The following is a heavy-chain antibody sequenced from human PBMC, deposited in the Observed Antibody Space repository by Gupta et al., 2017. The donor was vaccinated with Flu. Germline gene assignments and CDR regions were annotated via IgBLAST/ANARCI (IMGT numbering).Heavy chain of an antibody. Sequence: QVQLVQSGAEVKKPGSSVTVSCTASGVPFTTYAINWVRPAPGQGLEGMGGITPVFGQTNTAQKFQGRVTMTADESTRTAYMELSILRSDETAVYYGVRKGGGHCSGGSCYSFDFWGQGTLVTVSS. CDR3: VRKGGGHCSGGSCYSFDF. CDR2: ITPVFGQT. CDR1: GVPFTTYA. J-gene: IGHJ4*02. D-gene: IGHD2-15*01. V-gene: IGHV1-69*01.